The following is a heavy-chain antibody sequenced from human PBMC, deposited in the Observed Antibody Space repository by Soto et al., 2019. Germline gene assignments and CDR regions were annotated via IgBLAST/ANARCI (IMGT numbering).Heavy chain of an antibody. CDR2: INHSGST. CDR1: GGSFSGYY. J-gene: IGHJ3*02. V-gene: IGHV4-34*01. Sequence: TSETLSLTCAVYGGSFSGYYWSWIRQPPGKGLEWIGEINHSGSTNYNPSLKSRVTISVDTSKNQFSLKLSSVTAADTAVYYCARGSSWPTHAFDIWGQGTMVTVSS. CDR3: ARGSSWPTHAFDI.